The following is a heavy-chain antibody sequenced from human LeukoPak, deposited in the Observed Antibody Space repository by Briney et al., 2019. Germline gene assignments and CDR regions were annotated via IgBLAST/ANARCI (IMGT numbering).Heavy chain of an antibody. V-gene: IGHV1-18*01. J-gene: IGHJ3*02. Sequence: GASVKVSCKASGYTFTSYGTSWVRQAPGQGLEWMGWISAYNGNTNYAQKLQGRVTMTTDTSTSTAYMELRSLRSDDTAVYYCARGAYYYDSSGPGAFDIWGQGTMVTVSS. CDR3: ARGAYYYDSSGPGAFDI. D-gene: IGHD3-22*01. CDR1: GYTFTSYG. CDR2: ISAYNGNT.